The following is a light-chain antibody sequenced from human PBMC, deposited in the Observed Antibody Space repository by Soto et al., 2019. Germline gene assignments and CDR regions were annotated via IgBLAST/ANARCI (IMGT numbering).Light chain of an antibody. Sequence: DIQMTQSPSSLSASVGDRVTITCQARQDIKHYLNWYQQKPGKAPNLLIYDTSILETGVPSRFSGSGAGTDFTLNISSLQLEDIATYYCQQYDNLPITFGQGTRLEIK. CDR1: QDIKHY. CDR2: DTS. CDR3: QQYDNLPIT. J-gene: IGKJ5*01. V-gene: IGKV1-33*01.